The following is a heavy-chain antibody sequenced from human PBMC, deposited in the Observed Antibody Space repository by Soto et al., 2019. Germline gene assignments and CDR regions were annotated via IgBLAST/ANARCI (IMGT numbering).Heavy chain of an antibody. J-gene: IGHJ5*02. Sequence: TLSLTCTVSGVSITSGDYYWNWIRQPPGKGLEWIGNIYYSGNTHYNPSLKSRVIISLDTSKNQYSLKLSSVTAADTAVYYCASFGVASMNWFDPWGQGTLVTVSS. V-gene: IGHV4-30-4*01. CDR3: ASFGVASMNWFDP. D-gene: IGHD3-3*01. CDR1: GVSITSGDYY. CDR2: IYYSGNT.